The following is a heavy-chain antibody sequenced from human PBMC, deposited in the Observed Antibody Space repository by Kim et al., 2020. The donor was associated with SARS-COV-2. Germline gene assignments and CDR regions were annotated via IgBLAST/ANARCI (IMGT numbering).Heavy chain of an antibody. CDR3: ARDGGNWFDP. D-gene: IGHD3-16*01. V-gene: IGHV3-30-3*01. CDR2: SNK. J-gene: IGHJ5*02. Sequence: SNKYNPDHVTCRFTISRDNSKNQLYLKMNRLRAEDTAVYYCARDGGNWFDPWGQGTLVTVSS.